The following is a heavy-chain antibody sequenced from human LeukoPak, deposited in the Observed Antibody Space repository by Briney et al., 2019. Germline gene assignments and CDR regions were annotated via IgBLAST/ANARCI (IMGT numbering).Heavy chain of an antibody. Sequence: SETLSLTCTVSGGSISSFYWNWLRQPPGKGLDWIGYIYDSGSIIYNPSLKSRVTISLDTSKNQFSVRLSSMTAADTAVYYCARGRRAGGGWPFFDSWGQGTLVSVSS. CDR2: IYDSGSI. D-gene: IGHD6-19*01. J-gene: IGHJ4*02. CDR3: ARGRRAGGGWPFFDS. CDR1: GGSISSFY. V-gene: IGHV4-59*08.